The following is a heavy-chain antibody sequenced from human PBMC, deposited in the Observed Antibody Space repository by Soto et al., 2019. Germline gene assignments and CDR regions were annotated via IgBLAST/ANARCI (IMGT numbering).Heavy chain of an antibody. V-gene: IGHV3-33*01. CDR2: IWYDGSNK. D-gene: IGHD2-2*01. Sequence: PGGSLRLSCAASGFSFSTFGMHWVRQAPGKGLEWVAVIWYDGSNKYYADSVKGRFTISRDNSKNTVYLQMNSLSAEDTAVYYCARDEAYCSSTSCYVYSYYALDVWGQGTTVTVSS. CDR1: GFSFSTFG. CDR3: ARDEAYCSSTSCYVYSYYALDV. J-gene: IGHJ6*02.